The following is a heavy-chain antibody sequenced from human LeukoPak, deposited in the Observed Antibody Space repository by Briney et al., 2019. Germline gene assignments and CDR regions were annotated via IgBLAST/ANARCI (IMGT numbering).Heavy chain of an antibody. Sequence: NHGESLKISCKGSGYSFTSYWIGWVRQMPGKGLEWMGIIYPGDSDTRYSPSFQGQVTISADKSISTAYLQWSSLKASDTAMYYCASFHRRGTTVTDLPPGPNDYWGQGTLVTVSS. CDR1: GYSFTSYW. CDR2: IYPGDSDT. CDR3: ASFHRRGTTVTDLPPGPNDY. J-gene: IGHJ4*02. D-gene: IGHD4-17*01. V-gene: IGHV5-51*01.